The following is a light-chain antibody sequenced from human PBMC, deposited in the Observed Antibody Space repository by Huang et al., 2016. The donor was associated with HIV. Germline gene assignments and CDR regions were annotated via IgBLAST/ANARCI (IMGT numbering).Light chain of an antibody. V-gene: IGKV4-1*01. CDR3: QQYYSASIT. Sequence: DIVMTQSPGSLTVSLGERASINCTSSQPLLSTANNKSYLAWYQQKPRQPPKALIYWASNRESGVPERFSGSGSRTDFTLTISSLQAEDVALYYCQQYYSASITFGQGTRVEI. CDR1: QPLLSTANNKSY. J-gene: IGKJ5*01. CDR2: WAS.